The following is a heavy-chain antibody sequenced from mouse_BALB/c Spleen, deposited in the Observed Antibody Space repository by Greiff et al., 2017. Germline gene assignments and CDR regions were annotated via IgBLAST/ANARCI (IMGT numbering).Heavy chain of an antibody. J-gene: IGHJ4*01. CDR2: INPNNGGT. D-gene: IGHD2-1*01. Sequence: EVQLQQSGPELVKPGASVKIPCKASGYTFTDYNMDWVKQSHGKSLEWIGDINPNNGGTIYNQKFKGKATLTVDKSSSTAYMELRSLTSEDTAVYYCAREGKRAYYYAMDYWGQGTSVTVSS. CDR3: AREGKRAYYYAMDY. V-gene: IGHV1-18*01. CDR1: GYTFTDYN.